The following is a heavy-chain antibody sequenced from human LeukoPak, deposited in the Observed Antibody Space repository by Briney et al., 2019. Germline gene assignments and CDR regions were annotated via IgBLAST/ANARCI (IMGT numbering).Heavy chain of an antibody. CDR3: ARDRYCSGGVCYSGRFDP. D-gene: IGHD2-15*01. CDR1: GGSFSGYY. J-gene: IGHJ5*02. Sequence: PSETLSLTCAVYGGSFSGYYWSWLRQPPGKGLEWVGEINHSGSTNYNPSLKSRVTIPVDTSKNQFSLKLSSVTAADTAVYYCARDRYCSGGVCYSGRFDPWGQGTLVIVSS. V-gene: IGHV4-34*01. CDR2: INHSGST.